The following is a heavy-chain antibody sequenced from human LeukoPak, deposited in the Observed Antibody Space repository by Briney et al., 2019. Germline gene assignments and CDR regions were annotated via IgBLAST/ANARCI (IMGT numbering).Heavy chain of an antibody. CDR2: ISDSGVDT. CDR1: GFTFSSYA. J-gene: IGHJ4*02. D-gene: IGHD2-2*02. Sequence: GGSLRLSCAASGFTFSSYAMSWVRQDPGRGLEWVSVISDSGVDTSYADSGKGRFTISRDNSKNTLYLQMNSLRAEDTAVYYCAKTDCTSSSCYTIESWGQGTLVTVSS. V-gene: IGHV3-23*01. CDR3: AKTDCTSSSCYTIES.